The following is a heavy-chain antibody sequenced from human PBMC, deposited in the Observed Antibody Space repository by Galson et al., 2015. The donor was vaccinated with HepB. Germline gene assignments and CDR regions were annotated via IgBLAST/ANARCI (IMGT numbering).Heavy chain of an antibody. CDR1: GFTFSSYA. V-gene: IGHV3-23*01. J-gene: IGHJ4*02. D-gene: IGHD3-22*01. CDR2: ISGSGGST. CDR3: AKVGDSSGYRLSDFDY. Sequence: SLRLSCAASGFTFSSYAMSWVRQASGKGLEWVSAISGSGGSTYYADSVKGRFTISRDNSKNTLYLQMNSLRAEDTAVYYCAKVGDSSGYRLSDFDYWGQGTLVTVSS.